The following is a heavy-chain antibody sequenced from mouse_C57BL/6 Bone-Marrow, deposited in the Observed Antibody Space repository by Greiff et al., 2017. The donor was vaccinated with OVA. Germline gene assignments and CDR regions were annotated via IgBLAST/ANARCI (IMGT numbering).Heavy chain of an antibody. CDR1: GYTFTSYG. Sequence: QVQLQQSGAELARPGASVKLSCKASGYTFTSYGISWVKQRPGQGLEWIGEIYPRSGNTNYNEKFKGKATLTADKSSSTAYMELRSLTTEDSAVYLCARSCYNGSSYEYVDVWGRGTAVTVSS. CDR2: IYPRSGNT. J-gene: IGHJ1*03. D-gene: IGHD1-1*01. V-gene: IGHV1-81*01. CDR3: ARSCYNGSSYEYVDV.